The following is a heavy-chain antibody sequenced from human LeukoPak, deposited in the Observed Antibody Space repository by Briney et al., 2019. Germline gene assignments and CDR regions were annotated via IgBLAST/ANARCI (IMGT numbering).Heavy chain of an antibody. D-gene: IGHD3-22*01. CDR3: ATTRLQYDSSGYYQY. CDR2: INPNRGGT. CDR1: GNTFNGYY. J-gene: IGHJ4*02. V-gene: IGHV1-2*02. Sequence: RWASVKVSCKASGNTFNGYYTHWVRQAPGQGLEWMGWINPNRGGTNYAQKFQGRVTLTRDTSISTAYMELNSLTSDDTAVYYCATTRLQYDSSGYYQYWGQGTLLTVSS.